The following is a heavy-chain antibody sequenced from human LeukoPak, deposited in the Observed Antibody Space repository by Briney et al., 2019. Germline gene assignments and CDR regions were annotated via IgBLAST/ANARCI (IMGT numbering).Heavy chain of an antibody. CDR3: ARGGGDDTDY. CDR2: INHSGST. Sequence: SETLSLTCAIYGGSFSGYYWSWIRQPPGKGLEWIGEINHSGSTNYNPSLKSRVTISVDTSKNQFSLKLSSVTAADTAVYYCARGGGDDTDYWGQGTLVTVSS. V-gene: IGHV4-34*01. J-gene: IGHJ4*02. D-gene: IGHD4-17*01. CDR1: GGSFSGYY.